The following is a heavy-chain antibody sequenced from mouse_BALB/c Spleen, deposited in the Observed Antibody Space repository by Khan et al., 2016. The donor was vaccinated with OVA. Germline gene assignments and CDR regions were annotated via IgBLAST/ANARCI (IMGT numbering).Heavy chain of an antibody. CDR3: ARSYDGAWFAY. V-gene: IGHV1-77*01. J-gene: IGHJ3*01. CDR1: GYTFTDYV. CDR2: IYPGTGNT. D-gene: IGHD1-1*01. Sequence: QVQLQQSGPELVKPGASVKMSCKVSGYTFTDYVITWVKQRTGQGLEWIGEIYPGTGNTYYNEKFKVKATLTADKSSNTVNMQLSSLTSEDSAVYFCARSYDGAWFAYWGQGTLVAVSA.